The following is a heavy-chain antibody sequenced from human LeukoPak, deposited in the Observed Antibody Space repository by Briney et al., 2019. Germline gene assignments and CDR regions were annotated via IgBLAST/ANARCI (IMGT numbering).Heavy chain of an antibody. V-gene: IGHV4-59*12. CDR1: GGSISSYY. CDR3: ARRRSTVTSGFDY. D-gene: IGHD4-17*01. J-gene: IGHJ4*02. CDR2: IYYSGST. Sequence: PSETLSLTCTVSGGSISSYYWSWIRQPPGKGLEWIGYIYYSGSTYYNPSLKSRVTISVDTSKNQFSLKLSSVTAADTAVYYCARRRSTVTSGFDYWGQGTLVTVSS.